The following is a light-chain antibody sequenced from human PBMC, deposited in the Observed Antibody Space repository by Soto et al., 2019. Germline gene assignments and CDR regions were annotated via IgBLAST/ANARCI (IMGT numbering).Light chain of an antibody. CDR3: QQRHMWPIT. CDR2: DAY. V-gene: IGKV3-11*01. J-gene: IGKJ5*01. CDR1: QSFRGQ. Sequence: EVVLTQSPVTLSLSPGERATLSCRASQSFRGQLAWYQQKPGQAPRLLIYDAYNRATGIPPRFSGSGSGTDFTLTISSLEPEDSAVYYCQQRHMWPITFGQGTRLEMK.